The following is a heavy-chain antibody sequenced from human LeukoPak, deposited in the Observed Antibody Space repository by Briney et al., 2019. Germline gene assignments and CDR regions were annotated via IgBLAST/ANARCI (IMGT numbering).Heavy chain of an antibody. J-gene: IGHJ4*02. V-gene: IGHV4-31*03. D-gene: IGHD3-22*01. CDR1: GASFSSGDQY. Sequence: PSQTLSLTCTVSGASFSSGDQYWHWIRQSPGKGLEWIESIHHSGRVYSNPSLESRVTISIVSSKNQFSLILNSVTAADTAVYFCSRGLDSRKLGYWGQGTLVTVSS. CDR3: SRGLDSRKLGY. CDR2: IHHSGRV.